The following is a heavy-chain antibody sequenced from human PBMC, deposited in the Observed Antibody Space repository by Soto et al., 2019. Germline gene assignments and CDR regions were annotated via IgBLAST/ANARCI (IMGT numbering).Heavy chain of an antibody. CDR2: TGGKT. D-gene: IGHD2-15*01. Sequence: PGGSLRLSCAASGFTFSNYAMSWVRQAPGKGLDWVSATGGKTYYADSVKGRFTISRDNSKSTLYLQMNSLRAEDTAVYYCAKGLAPDFDLWGRGTLVTVSS. CDR3: AKGLAPDFDL. J-gene: IGHJ2*01. CDR1: GFTFSNYA. V-gene: IGHV3-23*01.